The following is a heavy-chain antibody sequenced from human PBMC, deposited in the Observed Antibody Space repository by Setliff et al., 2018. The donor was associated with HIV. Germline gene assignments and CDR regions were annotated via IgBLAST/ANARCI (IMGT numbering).Heavy chain of an antibody. Sequence: SETLSLTCAVSGYFISSGYYWGWIRQPPGKGLEWIGSLSHVGGTYYNPSLKSRVTISIDTSMNQFSLRLTSVTAADTAVYYCARQLTTLDYFDYWGQGTLGTVSS. V-gene: IGHV4-38-2*01. CDR2: LSHVGGT. J-gene: IGHJ4*02. CDR1: GYFISSGYY. CDR3: ARQLTTLDYFDY. D-gene: IGHD4-17*01.